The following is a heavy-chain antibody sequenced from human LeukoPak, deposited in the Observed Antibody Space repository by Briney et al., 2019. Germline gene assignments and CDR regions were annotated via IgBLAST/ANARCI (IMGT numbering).Heavy chain of an antibody. J-gene: IGHJ4*02. Sequence: PSETLSLTCSVSGDSVTSYYWSWIRQSPGKGLEWIGYVSSDGTTNYTPSLRSRVLMSVDTARNHISLTLTSVTAADTAKYYCARLDCTADDCYTHCGQGILVTVSS. CDR3: ARLDCTADDCYTH. V-gene: IGHV4-59*08. D-gene: IGHD2-21*01. CDR2: VSSDGTT. CDR1: GDSVTSYY.